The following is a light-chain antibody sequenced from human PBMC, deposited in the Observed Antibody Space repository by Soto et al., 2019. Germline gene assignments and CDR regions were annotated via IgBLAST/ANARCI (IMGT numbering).Light chain of an antibody. CDR1: YSDIGDYNY. CDR2: EVT. CDR3: SSYSGTNSNVI. V-gene: IGLV2-8*01. Sequence: QSVLTQPPSASGSPGQSVTIXCAGTYSDIGDYNYVSWYQQHPGKVPKLIIYEVTKRPSGVPDRFSGSKSGYTASLTVSDLQPADEAVYYCSSYSGTNSNVIFGGGTKLTVL. J-gene: IGLJ2*01.